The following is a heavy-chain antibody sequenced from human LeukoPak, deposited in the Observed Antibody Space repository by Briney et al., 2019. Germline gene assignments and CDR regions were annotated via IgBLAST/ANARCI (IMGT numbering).Heavy chain of an antibody. CDR1: GGSISSHF. D-gene: IGHD3-16*01. Sequence: SETLSLTCTVSGGSISSHFWSWIRQPPGKGLEWIGSIYHSGSTYYNPSLKSRVTISVDTSKNQFSLKLSSVTAADTAVYYCVGGIYFDYWGQGTLVTVSS. V-gene: IGHV4-59*04. CDR3: VGGIYFDY. J-gene: IGHJ4*02. CDR2: IYHSGST.